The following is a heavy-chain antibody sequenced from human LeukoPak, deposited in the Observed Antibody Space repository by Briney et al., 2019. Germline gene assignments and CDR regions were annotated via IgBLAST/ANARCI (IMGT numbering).Heavy chain of an antibody. J-gene: IGHJ4*02. CDR1: GYTFTSYA. CDR2: INAGNGNT. CDR3: ARDHWIGAAAGEFDY. Sequence: GASVKVSCKASGYTFTSYAMHWVRQAPGQRLEWMGWINAGNGNTKYSQKFQGRVTITRDTSTSTAYMELRSLRSDDTAVYYCARDHWIGAAAGEFDYWGQGTLVTVSS. V-gene: IGHV1-3*01. D-gene: IGHD6-13*01.